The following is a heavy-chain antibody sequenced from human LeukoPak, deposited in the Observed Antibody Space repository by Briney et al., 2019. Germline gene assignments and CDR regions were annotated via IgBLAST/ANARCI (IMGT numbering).Heavy chain of an antibody. CDR2: INPSGGST. J-gene: IGHJ4*02. CDR3: ARALYSSSWYVLNY. Sequence: GASVKVSCKASGYTFTGYYMHWVRQAPGQGLEWMGIINPSGGSTSYVQKFQGRVTMTRDMSTSTVYMELSSLRSEDTAVYYCARALYSSSWYVLNYWGQGTLVTVSS. V-gene: IGHV1-46*01. CDR1: GYTFTGYY. D-gene: IGHD6-13*01.